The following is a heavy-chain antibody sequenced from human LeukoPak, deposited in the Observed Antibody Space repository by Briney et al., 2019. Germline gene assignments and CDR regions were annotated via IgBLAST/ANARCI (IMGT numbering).Heavy chain of an antibody. V-gene: IGHV4-34*01. CDR3: ARAGYSSSWYNAEYFQH. J-gene: IGHJ1*01. CDR2: INHSGGT. D-gene: IGHD6-13*01. Sequence: SETLSLTCAVYGGSFSGYCWSWIRQPPGKGLEWIGEINHSGGTNYNPSLKSRVTISVDTSKNQFSLKLSSVTAADTAVYYCARAGYSSSWYNAEYFQHWGQGTLVTVSS. CDR1: GGSFSGYC.